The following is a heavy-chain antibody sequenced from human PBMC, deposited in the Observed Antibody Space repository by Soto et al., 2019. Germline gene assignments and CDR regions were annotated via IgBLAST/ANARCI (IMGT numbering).Heavy chain of an antibody. CDR2: INPSDVNR. CDR1: GYSFSFYG. J-gene: IGHJ4*02. V-gene: IGHV1-18*01. D-gene: IGHD3-22*01. Sequence: QIQLVQSGAEWRKPGASVKVSCKASGYSFSFYGINWVRQAPGQGLEWMGWINPSDVNRNFAQKFEDRVTMTTATSTKTVLLELRSLKSDDTAIYYCARDRLRGYDSSGFYSWGQGTMVTVSS. CDR3: ARDRLRGYDSSGFYS.